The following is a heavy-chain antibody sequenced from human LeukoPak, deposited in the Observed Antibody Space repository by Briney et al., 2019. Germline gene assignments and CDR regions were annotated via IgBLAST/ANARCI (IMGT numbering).Heavy chain of an antibody. CDR3: AAGGGNGGERSGCYYYMDV. CDR2: ISYDGNDK. Sequence: PGKSLRLSCVASGFTFSKYGMHWVRQAPGKGLEWVAVISYDGNDKYYADSVKDRFTISRDISKNTLYLQMDTLRTEDTAVYYCAAGGGNGGERSGCYYYMDVWGKGTTVTVSS. CDR1: GFTFSKYG. D-gene: IGHD4-23*01. J-gene: IGHJ6*03. V-gene: IGHV3-30*03.